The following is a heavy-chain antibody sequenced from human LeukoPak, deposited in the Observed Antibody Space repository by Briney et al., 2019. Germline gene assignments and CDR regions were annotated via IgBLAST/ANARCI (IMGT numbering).Heavy chain of an antibody. V-gene: IGHV4-34*01. CDR2: INHSGST. D-gene: IGHD5-18*01. Sequence: SETLSLTCAAYGGSFSGYYWSWIRQPPGKGLEWIGEINHSGSTNYNPSLKSRVTISVDTSKNQFSLKLSSVTAADTAVYYCARGRGYSYGMIFDYWGQGTLVTVSS. CDR1: GGSFSGYY. J-gene: IGHJ4*02. CDR3: ARGRGYSYGMIFDY.